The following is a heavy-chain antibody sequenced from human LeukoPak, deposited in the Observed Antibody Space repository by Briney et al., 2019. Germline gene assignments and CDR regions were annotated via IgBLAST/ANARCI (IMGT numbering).Heavy chain of an antibody. CDR1: GFTFSSYA. V-gene: IGHV4-34*01. D-gene: IGHD5-18*01. J-gene: IGHJ4*02. Sequence: GSLRLSCAASGFTFSSYAMSWIRQPPGKGLEWIGEINHSGSTNYNPSLKSRVTISVDTSKNQFSLKLSSVTAADTAVYYCAREGGYSYGYGKPKGRYFDYWGQGTLVTVSS. CDR3: AREGGYSYGYGKPKGRYFDY. CDR2: INHSGST.